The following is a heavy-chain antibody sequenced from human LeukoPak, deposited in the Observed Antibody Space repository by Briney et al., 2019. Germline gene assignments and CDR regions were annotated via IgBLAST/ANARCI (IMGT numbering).Heavy chain of an antibody. CDR3: ARGNPFPRYSSSSLFDY. J-gene: IGHJ4*02. Sequence: SETLSLTCTVSGGSITSYYWSWIRQPPGKGLEWIGNIYYSGSANYNPSLKSRVAISVDTSNNRLSLKLSSVTAADTAVYYCARGNPFPRYSSSSLFDYWGQGTLVTVSS. CDR1: GGSITSYY. V-gene: IGHV4-59*01. CDR2: IYYSGSA. D-gene: IGHD6-6*01.